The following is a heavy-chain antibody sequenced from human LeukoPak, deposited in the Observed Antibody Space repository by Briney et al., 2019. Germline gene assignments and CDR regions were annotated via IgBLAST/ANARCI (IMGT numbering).Heavy chain of an antibody. CDR2: VNHSGRT. CDR1: GGSFRGYF. CDR3: ARGQFQRDY. V-gene: IGHV4-34*01. Sequence: SETLSLTCAVYGGSFRGYFWTWIRQPPGKGLEWIGEVNHSGRTNYNPSLKSRVTISVDTSKNQFSLNLRSVTAADTAVYYCARGQFQRDYWGQGTLVTVSS. J-gene: IGHJ4*02.